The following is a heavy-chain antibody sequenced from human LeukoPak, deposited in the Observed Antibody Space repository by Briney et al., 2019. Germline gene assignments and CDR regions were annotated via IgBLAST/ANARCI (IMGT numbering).Heavy chain of an antibody. Sequence: GGSLRLSCAASGFTFSDYYMSWIRQAPGKGLEWVSYISSSGSTIYNADSVKGRFTISRDNAKNSLYLQMNSLRAEDTAVYYCARRSRFLEWLLSYYFDYWGQGTLVTVSS. J-gene: IGHJ4*02. D-gene: IGHD3-3*01. V-gene: IGHV3-11*01. CDR2: ISSSGSTI. CDR1: GFTFSDYY. CDR3: ARRSRFLEWLLSYYFDY.